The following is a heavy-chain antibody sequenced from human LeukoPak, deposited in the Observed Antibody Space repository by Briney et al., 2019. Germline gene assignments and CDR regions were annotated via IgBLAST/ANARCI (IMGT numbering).Heavy chain of an antibody. CDR3: ARDLVGATNPYYYYGMDV. CDR1: GFTFSSYG. V-gene: IGHV3-30*03. Sequence: GRSLRLSCAASGFTFSSYGMHWVRQAPGKGLEWVAVISYDGSNKYYADSVKGRFTISRDNSKNTLYLQMNSLRAEDTAVYYCARDLVGATNPYYYYGMDVWGQGTTVTVSS. CDR2: ISYDGSNK. D-gene: IGHD1-26*01. J-gene: IGHJ6*02.